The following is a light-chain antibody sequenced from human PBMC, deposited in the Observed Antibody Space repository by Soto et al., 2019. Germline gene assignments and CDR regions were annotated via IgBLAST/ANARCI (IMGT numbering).Light chain of an antibody. Sequence: EFVLTQSPATRSLSPGERATLSFRAIQSVISNLAWYQQKPGQPPRLLIYNASNRTTGIPARFSGSGSGTDFTLTISSLEPEDFAVYYCQQRGDWPPITFGQGTRLEIK. J-gene: IGKJ5*01. V-gene: IGKV3-11*01. CDR3: QQRGDWPPIT. CDR1: QSVISN. CDR2: NAS.